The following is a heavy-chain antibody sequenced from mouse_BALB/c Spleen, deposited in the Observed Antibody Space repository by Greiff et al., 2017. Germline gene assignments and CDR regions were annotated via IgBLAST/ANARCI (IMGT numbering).Heavy chain of an antibody. J-gene: IGHJ3*01. CDR2: ISYSGST. D-gene: IGHD2-2*01. Sequence: EVKLQESGPGLVKPSQSLSLTCTVTGYSITSDYAWNWIRQFPGNKLEWMGYISYSGSTSYNPSLKSRISITRDTSKNQFFLQLNSVTTEDTATYYCARNPYGYDAFAYWGQGTLVTVSA. CDR1: GYSITSDYA. V-gene: IGHV3-2*02. CDR3: ARNPYGYDAFAY.